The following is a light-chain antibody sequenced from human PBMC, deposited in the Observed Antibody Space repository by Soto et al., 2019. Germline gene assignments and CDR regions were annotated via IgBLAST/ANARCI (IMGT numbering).Light chain of an antibody. CDR2: GAF. J-gene: IGKJ1*01. V-gene: IGKV3-20*01. Sequence: EIVLTQSPGTLSLSPGERATLSCRASQSVSSTYLAWYQHKPGQPPTLLIYGAFSRVTGIPDRFSGSGSGTDFTLTISRLEPEDFAVYYCQQYGSSPPWTFGQGTKVEIK. CDR3: QQYGSSPPWT. CDR1: QSVSSTY.